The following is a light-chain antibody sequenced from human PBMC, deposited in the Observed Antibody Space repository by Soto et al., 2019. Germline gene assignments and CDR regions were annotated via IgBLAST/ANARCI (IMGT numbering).Light chain of an antibody. CDR1: QSVSSSY. V-gene: IGKV3-20*01. CDR3: QQYGSSPPP. Sequence: EIVLTQSPGTLSLSPGERATLSCRASQSVSSSYLAWYQQKPGQAPRLLIYGASSRATGIPDWFSGSGSGTDFTLTISRLEPEAFAVYYCQQYGSSPPPFGQGTKLEIK. J-gene: IGKJ2*01. CDR2: GAS.